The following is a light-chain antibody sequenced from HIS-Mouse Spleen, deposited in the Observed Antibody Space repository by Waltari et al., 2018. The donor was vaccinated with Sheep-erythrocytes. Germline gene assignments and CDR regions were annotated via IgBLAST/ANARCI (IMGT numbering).Light chain of an antibody. J-gene: IGLJ1*01. CDR3: CSYAGSYNHV. Sequence: QSALTQPRSVSGSPGQSVTISCTGTSSDVGGYNYVSWYQQHPGKAPNLMIYDVSKGASGVPDRVAGSKSGNTASLTISGLQAEDEADYYCCSYAGSYNHVFATGTKVTVL. CDR2: DVS. CDR1: SSDVGGYNY. V-gene: IGLV2-11*01.